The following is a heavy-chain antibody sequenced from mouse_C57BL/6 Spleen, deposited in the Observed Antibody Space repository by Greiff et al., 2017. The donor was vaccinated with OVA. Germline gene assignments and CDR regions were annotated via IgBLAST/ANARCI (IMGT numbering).Heavy chain of an antibody. CDR3: ARKTHYYGSSRDS. J-gene: IGHJ2*01. CDR1: GYAFSSSW. D-gene: IGHD1-1*01. Sequence: QVQLKQSGPELVKPGASVKISCKASGYAFSSSWMNWVKQRPGKGLEWIGRIYPGDGDTNYNGKFKGKATLTADKSSSTAYMQLSSLTSEDSAVYFCARKTHYYGSSRDSWGQGTTLTVSS. CDR2: IYPGDGDT. V-gene: IGHV1-82*01.